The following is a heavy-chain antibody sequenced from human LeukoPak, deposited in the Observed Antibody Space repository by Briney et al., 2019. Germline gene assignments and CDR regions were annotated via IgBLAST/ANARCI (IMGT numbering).Heavy chain of an antibody. CDR3: ARDQVYAFWSGRFDYYYYYMDV. Sequence: GGSLRVSCAASGFTFSSYWMSWVRQAPGKGLEWVANIKQDESEKYYVDSVKGRFTISRDNAKNSLYLQMNSLRAEDTAVYYCARDQVYAFWSGRFDYYYYYMDVWGKGTTVTVSS. D-gene: IGHD3-3*01. J-gene: IGHJ6*03. CDR2: IKQDESEK. CDR1: GFTFSSYW. V-gene: IGHV3-7*01.